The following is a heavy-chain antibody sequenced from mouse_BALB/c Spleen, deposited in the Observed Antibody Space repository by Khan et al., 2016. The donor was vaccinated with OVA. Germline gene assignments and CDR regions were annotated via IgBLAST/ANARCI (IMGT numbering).Heavy chain of an antibody. J-gene: IGHJ3*01. CDR3: ARSRDDCSSRAWFAF. CDR2: INPSTDYT. CDR1: GFTFTSYT. V-gene: IGHV1-4*01. D-gene: IGHD1-1*01. Sequence: QVQLQQSGAELARPGASVKMSCKASGFTFTSYTMHWVKQRPGQGLEWIGYINPSTDYTNYNQKFKDKATLTADKSSSTAYMQLSSLTSEDSAVYYYARSRDDCSSRAWFAFWGQGTLVTVSA.